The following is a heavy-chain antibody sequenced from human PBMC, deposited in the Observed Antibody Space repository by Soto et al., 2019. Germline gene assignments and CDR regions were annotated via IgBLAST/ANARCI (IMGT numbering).Heavy chain of an antibody. D-gene: IGHD5-12*01. J-gene: IGHJ5*02. V-gene: IGHV6-1*01. CDR3: AKGDNLGPKTGYAFDP. CDR2: TYFRSKWYN. CDR1: GDSVSSNTAS. Sequence: SQTLSLTCAISGDSVSSNTASWNWIRQSPSRGLEWLGRTYFRSKWYNDYAVSVKSRIIINPDTSNNHFSLQLNSVTPEDTAVYVCAKGDNLGPKTGYAFDPWGQGIMVTVSS.